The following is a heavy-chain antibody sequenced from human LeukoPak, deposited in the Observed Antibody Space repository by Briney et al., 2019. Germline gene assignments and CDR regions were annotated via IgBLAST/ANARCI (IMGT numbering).Heavy chain of an antibody. CDR2: IYYSGST. CDR1: GGSISSYY. J-gene: IGHJ4*02. V-gene: IGHV4-59*08. D-gene: IGHD4-17*01. CDR3: ARGPLGDYIDY. Sequence: PSETLSLTCTVSGGSISSYYWSWIRQPPGKGLEWIGYIYYSGSTNYNPSLKSRVTISVDTSKNQFSLKLSSVTAADTAVYYCARGPLGDYIDYWGQGTLVTVSS.